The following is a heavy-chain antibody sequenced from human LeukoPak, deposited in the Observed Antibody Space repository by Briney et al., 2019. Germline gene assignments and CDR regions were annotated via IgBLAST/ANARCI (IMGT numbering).Heavy chain of an antibody. CDR3: ARGRQRFPDYYYYMDV. CDR2: INPNSGGT. V-gene: IGHV1-2*02. Sequence: GASVKVSCKASGYTFTGYYMHWVRQAPGQGLEWMGWINPNSGGTNYAQKFQGRVTMTRDTSISTAYMELSRLRSDDTAVYYCARGRQRFPDYYYYMDVWGKGTTVTVSS. CDR1: GYTFTGYY. D-gene: IGHD3-10*01. J-gene: IGHJ6*03.